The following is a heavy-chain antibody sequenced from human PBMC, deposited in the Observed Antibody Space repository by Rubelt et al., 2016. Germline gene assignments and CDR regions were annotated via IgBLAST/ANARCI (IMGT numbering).Heavy chain of an antibody. D-gene: IGHD3-22*01. V-gene: IGHV1-3*01. CDR1: GSPFSRSS. CDR2: IPSFSFYT. CDR3: ARDGYYYESDTTSNYFEGWFDP. Sequence: PGASVKVSCQASGSPFSRSSLPFFLPSPFPLLSFLFFIPSFSFYTIYSPNFHFILTITRDTSATTAYMELSSLRSEDTAVYYCARDGYYYESDTTSNYFEGWFDPWGQGTLVTVSS. J-gene: IGHJ5*02.